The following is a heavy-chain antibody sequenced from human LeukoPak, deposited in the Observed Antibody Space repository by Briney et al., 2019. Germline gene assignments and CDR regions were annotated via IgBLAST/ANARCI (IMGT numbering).Heavy chain of an antibody. Sequence: SETLSLTCTVSGGSIRNYHWSGIREPPGKGLEWIGQSYYSGATKYNPSLKSRITISVDTSKNQFSLMLSSVTAADTAVYYCARFGITVVRGGKYYFDYWGQGTLVTVSS. J-gene: IGHJ4*02. V-gene: IGHV4-59*08. CDR1: GGSIRNYH. D-gene: IGHD3-10*01. CDR2: SYYSGAT. CDR3: ARFGITVVRGGKYYFDY.